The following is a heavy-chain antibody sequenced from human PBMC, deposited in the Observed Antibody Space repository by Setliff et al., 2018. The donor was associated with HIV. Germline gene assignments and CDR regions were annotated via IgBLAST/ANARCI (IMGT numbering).Heavy chain of an antibody. Sequence: PGGSLRLSCAASGFTFSNYSMNWVRQAPGKGLEWVSSISSSSSYIYYADSVKGRFTISRDNAKNTLYLQMNSLRAEDTAVYYCAKEGGDYYYDSSGYYFDYWGQGTLVTVSS. CDR2: ISSSSSYI. D-gene: IGHD3-22*01. CDR3: AKEGGDYYYDSSGYYFDY. J-gene: IGHJ4*02. V-gene: IGHV3-21*04. CDR1: GFTFSNYS.